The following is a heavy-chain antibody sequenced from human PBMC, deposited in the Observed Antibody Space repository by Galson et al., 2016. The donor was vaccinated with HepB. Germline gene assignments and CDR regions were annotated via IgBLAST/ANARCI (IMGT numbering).Heavy chain of an antibody. CDR3: AREPRAHFESWNGNIF. Sequence: SLRLSCAASGFIFNNYGMHWVRQAPGKGLEWVAMIWFDGSLQYYADFVKGRFTISRDNSKNTLYLQINSLRAEDTAVYYCAREPRAHFESWNGNIFWGQGTLVTVSS. D-gene: IGHD4-23*01. J-gene: IGHJ4*02. CDR2: IWFDGSLQ. V-gene: IGHV3-33*01. CDR1: GFIFNNYG.